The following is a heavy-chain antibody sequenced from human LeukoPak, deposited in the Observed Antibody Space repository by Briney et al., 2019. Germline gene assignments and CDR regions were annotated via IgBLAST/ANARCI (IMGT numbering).Heavy chain of an antibody. CDR3: ARVYSAYYYYYYMDV. Sequence: SETLSLTCTVSGGSISSYYWSWIRQPAGKGLEWIGRIYTSGSTNYNPSLKSRVTMSVDTSKNQFSLKLSSVTAADTAVYYCARVYSAYYYYYYMDVWGKGTTVTVSS. CDR1: GGSISSYY. D-gene: IGHD2-15*01. J-gene: IGHJ6*03. V-gene: IGHV4-4*07. CDR2: IYTSGST.